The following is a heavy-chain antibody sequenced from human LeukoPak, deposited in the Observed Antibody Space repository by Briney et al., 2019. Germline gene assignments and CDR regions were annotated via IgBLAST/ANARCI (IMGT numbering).Heavy chain of an antibody. J-gene: IGHJ5*02. CDR2: INAGNGNT. CDR3: ARDLSGTRNCFVP. D-gene: IGHD1-1*01. Sequence: ASVKVSCKASGYTFTSYAMHWARQAPGQRLEWMGWINAGNGNTKYSQKFQGRVTITRDTSASTAYMELSSLRSEDTAVYYCARDLSGTRNCFVPWGQGTLVTVSS. V-gene: IGHV1-3*01. CDR1: GYTFTSYA.